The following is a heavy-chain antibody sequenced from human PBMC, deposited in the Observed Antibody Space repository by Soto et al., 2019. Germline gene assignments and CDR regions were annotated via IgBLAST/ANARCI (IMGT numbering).Heavy chain of an antibody. CDR3: ARDDYYGSGSYYQPRYYYYDMDV. J-gene: IGHJ6*02. CDR1: GYTFTSYY. Sequence: ASVKVSCKASGYTFTSYYMHWVRQAPGQGLEWMGIINPSGGSTSYAQKFQGRVTMTRDASTSTVYMELSSLRSEDTAVYYCARDDYYGSGSYYQPRYYYYDMDVWGQGTTVTVS. D-gene: IGHD3-10*01. CDR2: INPSGGST. V-gene: IGHV1-46*01.